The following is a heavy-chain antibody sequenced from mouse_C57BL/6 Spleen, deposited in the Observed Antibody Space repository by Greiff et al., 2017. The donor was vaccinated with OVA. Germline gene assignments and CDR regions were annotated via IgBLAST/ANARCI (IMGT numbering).Heavy chain of an antibody. Sequence: LQESGPELVKPGASVKLSCKASGYTFTSYDINWVKQRPGQGLEWIGWIYPRDGSTKYNEKFKGKATLTVDTSSSTAYMELHSLTSEDSAVYFCAELTGFAYWGQGTLVTVSA. V-gene: IGHV1-85*01. D-gene: IGHD1-1*01. CDR3: AELTGFAY. CDR2: IYPRDGST. J-gene: IGHJ3*01. CDR1: GYTFTSYD.